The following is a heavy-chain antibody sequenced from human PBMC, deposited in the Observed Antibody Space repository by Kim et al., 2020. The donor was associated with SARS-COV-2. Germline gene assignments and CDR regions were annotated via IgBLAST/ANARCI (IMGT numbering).Heavy chain of an antibody. Sequence: SETLSLTCAVSGGSISSSNWWSWVRQPPGKGLEWIGEIYHSGSTNYNPSLKSRVTISVDKSKNQFSLKLSSVTAADTAVYYCARGGPVHLVGASDDAFDIWGQGTMVTVSS. J-gene: IGHJ3*02. D-gene: IGHD1-26*01. V-gene: IGHV4-4*02. CDR1: GGSISSSNW. CDR2: IYHSGST. CDR3: ARGGPVHLVGASDDAFDI.